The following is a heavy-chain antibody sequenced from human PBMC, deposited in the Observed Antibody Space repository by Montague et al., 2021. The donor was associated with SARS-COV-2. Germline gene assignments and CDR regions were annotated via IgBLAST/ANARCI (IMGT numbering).Heavy chain of an antibody. CDR1: GGSISTYY. D-gene: IGHD2-15*01. Sequence: SETLSLTCSVSGGSISTYYWSWIRQPPGKGLEWIGYIYYSGSTNYNPSLKSRVTISIDTSKNQFSLELSSVTAADMAVYYCASSGGYCTGGSCYYVSWGQGTLVTVSS. CDR3: ASSGGYCTGGSCYYVS. J-gene: IGHJ5*02. V-gene: IGHV4-59*01. CDR2: IYYSGST.